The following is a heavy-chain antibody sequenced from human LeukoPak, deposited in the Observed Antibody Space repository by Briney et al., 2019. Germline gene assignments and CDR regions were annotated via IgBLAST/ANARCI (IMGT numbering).Heavy chain of an antibody. V-gene: IGHV1-24*01. CDR3: ATRLHYYDTDDS. CDR1: GYPLNDLS. J-gene: IGHJ1*01. D-gene: IGHD3-22*01. Sequence: ASVKVSCKVSGYPLNDLSIHWVRQAPGKGLERMGGFDPDRGETIYAEKFQGRLKLTQDTSTDTAYMELTSLRSEDTAVIFCATRLHYYDTDDSWGQGTLVTVSS. CDR2: FDPDRGET.